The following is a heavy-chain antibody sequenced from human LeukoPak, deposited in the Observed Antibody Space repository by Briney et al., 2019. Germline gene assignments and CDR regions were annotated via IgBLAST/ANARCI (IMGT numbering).Heavy chain of an antibody. J-gene: IGHJ5*02. CDR1: GGSFSGYY. D-gene: IGHD3-10*01. CDR2: INHSGST. V-gene: IGHV4-34*01. Sequence: SETLSLTCAVYGGSFSGYYWSWIRQPPGKGLEWLGEINHSGSTNYNPSLKSRVTISVDTSKNQFSLKLSSVTAADTAVYYCARVSRSGSYYFWFDPWGQGTLVTVSS. CDR3: ARVSRSGSYYFWFDP.